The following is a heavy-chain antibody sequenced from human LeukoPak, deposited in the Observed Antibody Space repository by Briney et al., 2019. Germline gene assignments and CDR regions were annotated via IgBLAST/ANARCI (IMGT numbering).Heavy chain of an antibody. Sequence: QPGGSLRLSCVASGFTFDDYAMHWARQAPGKGLEWVSIISGNGGTTYYADSVKGRFTISRHSSKNTLYLQMNSLRGEDTAVYYCARFLGRITISGVVPYGMDVWGQGTTVTVSS. CDR2: ISGNGGTT. CDR1: GFTFDDYA. J-gene: IGHJ6*02. CDR3: ARFLGRITISGVVPYGMDV. D-gene: IGHD3-3*01. V-gene: IGHV3-43*02.